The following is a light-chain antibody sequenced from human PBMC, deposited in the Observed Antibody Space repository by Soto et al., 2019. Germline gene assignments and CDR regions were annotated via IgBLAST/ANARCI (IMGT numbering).Light chain of an antibody. CDR2: RNN. J-gene: IGLJ2*01. CDR1: SSNIGSNY. CDR3: GGWDDSLSGPV. Sequence: QSVLTQPPSASGTPGQRVNISCSGSSSNIGSNYVYWYRQFPGTAPKLLIQRNNQRPSGVPARFSGSKSGTSASLAISGLRSEDEAEYYCGGWDDSLSGPVFGGGTKLTVL. V-gene: IGLV1-47*01.